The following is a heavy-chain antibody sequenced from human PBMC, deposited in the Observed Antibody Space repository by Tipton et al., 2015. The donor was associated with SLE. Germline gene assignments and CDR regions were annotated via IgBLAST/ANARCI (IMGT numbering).Heavy chain of an antibody. Sequence: SLRLSCAASGFTFSSYAMHWVRQAPGKGLEWVAVISYDGSKKYYADSVKGRLTISRDNSRNTLYLEVNSLRAEDTVVYYCAREMIRDIVPTNADYWGQGTLVTVSS. J-gene: IGHJ4*02. CDR2: ISYDGSKK. V-gene: IGHV3-30*04. CDR3: AREMIRDIVPTNADY. D-gene: IGHD5-12*01. CDR1: GFTFSSYA.